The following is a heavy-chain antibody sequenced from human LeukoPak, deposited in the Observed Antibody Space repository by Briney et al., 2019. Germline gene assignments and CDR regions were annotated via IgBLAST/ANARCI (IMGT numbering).Heavy chain of an antibody. V-gene: IGHV1-2*02. D-gene: IGHD1-26*01. Sequence: ASVTVSFKASGYSLTGYYMHWVRQAPGQGLEWMGWINPNSGGTHYAQQFQGRVTMTRDTSISTVYMEMSRLRSDDTAVYYCAREWEATNWFDPWGQGTLVTVSS. CDR1: GYSLTGYY. CDR3: AREWEATNWFDP. CDR2: INPNSGGT. J-gene: IGHJ5*02.